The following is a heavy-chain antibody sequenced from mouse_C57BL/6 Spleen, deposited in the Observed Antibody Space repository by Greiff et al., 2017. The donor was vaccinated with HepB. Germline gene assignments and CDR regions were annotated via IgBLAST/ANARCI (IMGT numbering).Heavy chain of an antibody. CDR2: IYPGDGDT. J-gene: IGHJ1*03. V-gene: IGHV1-80*01. CDR1: GYAFSSYW. D-gene: IGHD1-1*01. Sequence: QVQLQQSGAELVKPGASVKISCKASGYAFSSYWMNWVKQRPGKGLEWIGQIYPGDGDTNYNGKFKGKATLTADKSSSTAYMQLSSLTSEDSAVYFCARYYYGSSSWYFDVWGTGTTVTVSS. CDR3: ARYYYGSSSWYFDV.